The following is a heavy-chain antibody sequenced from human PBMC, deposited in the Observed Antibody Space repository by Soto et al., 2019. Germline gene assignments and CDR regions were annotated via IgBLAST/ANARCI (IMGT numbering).Heavy chain of an antibody. V-gene: IGHV4-59*12. CDR3: ARGRGIMITFGGVPDPEGSNYFDY. D-gene: IGHD3-16*01. J-gene: IGHJ4*02. CDR2: IYYSGST. CDR1: GGSIGSYY. Sequence: SETLSLTCTVSGGSIGSYYWSWIRQPPGKGLEWIGYIYYSGSTNYNPSLKSRVTISVDTSKNQFSLKLSSVTAADTAVYYCARGRGIMITFGGVPDPEGSNYFDYWGQGAVVTVSS.